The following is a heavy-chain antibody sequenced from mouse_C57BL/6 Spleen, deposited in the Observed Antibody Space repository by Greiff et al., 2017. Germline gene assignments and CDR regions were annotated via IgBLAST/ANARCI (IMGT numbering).Heavy chain of an antibody. D-gene: IGHD1-1*01. J-gene: IGHJ4*01. V-gene: IGHV5-17*01. CDR1: GFTFSDYG. Sequence: EVNLVESGGGLVKPGGSLKLSCAASGFTFSDYGMHWVRQAPEKGLEWVAYISSGSSTIYYADTVKGRFTISRDNAKNTLFLQMTSLRSEDTAMYYCARRYGSSYYAMDYWGQGTSVTVSS. CDR3: ARRYGSSYYAMDY. CDR2: ISSGSSTI.